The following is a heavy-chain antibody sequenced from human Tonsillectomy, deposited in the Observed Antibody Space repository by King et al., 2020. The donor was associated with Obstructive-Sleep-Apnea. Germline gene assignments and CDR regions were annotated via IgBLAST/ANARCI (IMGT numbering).Heavy chain of an antibody. Sequence: VQLVESGGGVVQPGRSLRLSCAASGFTFSNYAMHWVRQAPGKGLEWVALISDDGSNKYCAASVKGRFTISSKNSNTTLYLQMNSLRAEDTAVYLCAIVDRFGELPSYAMDVWGQGTTVTVSS. V-gene: IGHV3-30-3*01. D-gene: IGHD3-10*01. CDR3: AIVDRFGELPSYAMDV. CDR1: GFTFSNYA. CDR2: ISDDGSNK. J-gene: IGHJ6*02.